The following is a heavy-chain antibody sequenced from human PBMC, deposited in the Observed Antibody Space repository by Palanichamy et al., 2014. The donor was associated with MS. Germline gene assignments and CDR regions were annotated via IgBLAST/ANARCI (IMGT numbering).Heavy chain of an antibody. Sequence: QVQLQESGPGLVKPSETLSLTCTVSGGSISSSSYYWGWIRQPPGKGLEWIGSTYYSGSTYYNPSLKSRVTISVDTSKNQFSLKLNSVTAAGTAVYYCAREDKYYYDSSGYYSSWGQGTLVTVSS. CDR3: AREDKYYYDSSGYYSS. J-gene: IGHJ5*02. CDR1: GGSISSSSYY. V-gene: IGHV4-39*01. CDR2: TYYSGST. D-gene: IGHD3-22*01.